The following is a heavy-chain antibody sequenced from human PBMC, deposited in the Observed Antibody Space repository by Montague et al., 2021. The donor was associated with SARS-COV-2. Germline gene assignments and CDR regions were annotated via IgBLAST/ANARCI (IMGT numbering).Heavy chain of an antibody. CDR3: ARHYDHSSRVDS. J-gene: IGHJ4*02. V-gene: IGHV4-59*08. Sequence: SETLSLTCTLSGGSISSDYWTWIRQPPGKGLEWIGFVYYRGNTYXNPSLRGRVTISVDTSSNHFSLTLSSVTAADTATYYCARHYDHSSRVDSWGQGTLVTVSS. CDR2: VYYRGNT. CDR1: GGSISSDY. D-gene: IGHD3-16*01.